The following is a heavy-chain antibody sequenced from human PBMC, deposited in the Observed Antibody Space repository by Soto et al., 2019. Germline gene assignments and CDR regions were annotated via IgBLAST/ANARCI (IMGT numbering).Heavy chain of an antibody. CDR3: ARHAGGGRFGELLPWFDP. CDR1: GYSFTSYW. Sequence: EVQLVQSGAEVKKPGESLRISCKGSGYSFTSYWISWVRQMPGKGLEWMGKIDPSDSYTNYSPSFQGHVTISADKSISTAYLQWSSLKASDTAMYYCARHAGGGRFGELLPWFDPWGQGTLVTVSS. J-gene: IGHJ5*02. V-gene: IGHV5-10-1*01. D-gene: IGHD3-10*01. CDR2: IDPSDSYT.